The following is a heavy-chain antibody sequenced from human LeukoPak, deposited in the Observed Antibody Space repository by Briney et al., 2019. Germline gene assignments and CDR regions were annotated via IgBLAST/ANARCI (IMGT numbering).Heavy chain of an antibody. CDR1: GFTFSSYG. CDR2: IRYGGSNK. Sequence: GGSLRLSCAASGFTFSSYGMHWVRQAPGKGLEWVAFIRYGGSNKYYADSVKGRFTISRDNSKNTLYLQMNSLRAEDTAVYYCAKDRGVEYSSSWGPFDYWGQGTLVTVSS. V-gene: IGHV3-30*02. CDR3: AKDRGVEYSSSWGPFDY. J-gene: IGHJ4*02. D-gene: IGHD6-13*01.